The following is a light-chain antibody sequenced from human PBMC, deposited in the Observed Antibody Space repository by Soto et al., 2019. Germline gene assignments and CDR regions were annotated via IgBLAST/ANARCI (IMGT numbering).Light chain of an antibody. CDR2: GAS. CDR3: QQYNNWPYT. V-gene: IGKV3-15*01. CDR1: QSVSSN. Sequence: EIVMTQSPATLSESPGERAALSCRASQSVSSNFAWYQQKPGQAPRLLIYGASTRATGIPARFSGSGSGTDFTLTISSLQSEDFAVYYCQQYNNWPYTFGQGTKLEIK. J-gene: IGKJ2*01.